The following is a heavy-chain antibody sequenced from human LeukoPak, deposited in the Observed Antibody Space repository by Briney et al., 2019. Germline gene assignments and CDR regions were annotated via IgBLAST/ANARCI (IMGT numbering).Heavy chain of an antibody. V-gene: IGHV3-21*01. Sequence: PGGSLRLSCAASGFTFSSYSMNWVRQAPGKGLEWVSSISSSSSYIYYADSVKGRFTISRDNAKNSLYLQMNSLRAEDTAVYYCARDWDSYGDGGYFDYWGQRTLVTVSS. CDR1: GFTFSSYS. J-gene: IGHJ4*02. D-gene: IGHD4-17*01. CDR2: ISSSSSYI. CDR3: ARDWDSYGDGGYFDY.